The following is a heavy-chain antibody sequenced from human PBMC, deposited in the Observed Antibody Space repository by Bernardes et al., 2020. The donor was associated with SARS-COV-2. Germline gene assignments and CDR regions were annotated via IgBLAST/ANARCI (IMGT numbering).Heavy chain of an antibody. J-gene: IGHJ6*02. CDR1: GDSITTNY. Sequence: SEPLSLTCTVSGDSITTNYWSWIRQPPGKGLEWIGYISHTGSTNYSPSFKSRVTISADTSKNQFSLKLTSATAADTAVYYCARDGYSGSFYQYAMDVWGQGTTVTVSS. CDR3: ARDGYSGSFYQYAMDV. D-gene: IGHD6-6*01. V-gene: IGHV4-59*01. CDR2: ISHTGST.